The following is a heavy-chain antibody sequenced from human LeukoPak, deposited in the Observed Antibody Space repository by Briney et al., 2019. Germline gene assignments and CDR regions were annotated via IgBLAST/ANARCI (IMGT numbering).Heavy chain of an antibody. Sequence: GGSLRLSCAASGFTFSSYSMNWVRQAPGKGLEWVSSISSSSSYIYYADSVKGRFTISRDNAKNSLYLQMNSLRAEDTAVYYCARDNNKVAVAGTALDIWSQGTMVTVSS. CDR2: ISSSSSYI. CDR1: GFTFSSYS. CDR3: ARDNNKVAVAGTALDI. V-gene: IGHV3-21*01. D-gene: IGHD6-19*01. J-gene: IGHJ3*02.